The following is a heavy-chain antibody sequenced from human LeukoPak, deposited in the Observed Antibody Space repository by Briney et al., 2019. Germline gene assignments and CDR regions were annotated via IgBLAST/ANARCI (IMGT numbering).Heavy chain of an antibody. V-gene: IGHV3-30-3*01. D-gene: IGHD3-16*01. Sequence: GGSLRLSCAASGFTFSSYAMHWVRQAPGKGLEWVAVISYDGSNKYYADSVKGRFTISRDNSKNTLYLQMNSLRAEDTAVYYCAKDREVGEDLINYYYGMDVWGQGTTVTVSS. J-gene: IGHJ6*02. CDR3: AKDREVGEDLINYYYGMDV. CDR2: ISYDGSNK. CDR1: GFTFSSYA.